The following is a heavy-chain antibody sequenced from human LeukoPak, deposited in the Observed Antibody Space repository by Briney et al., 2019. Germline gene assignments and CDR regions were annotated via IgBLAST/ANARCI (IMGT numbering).Heavy chain of an antibody. J-gene: IGHJ4*02. Sequence: ASVKVSCKTSGYIFTDYYIHWVRQAPGQGREWMGILNSSGGSTTYAQKFQGRITMTRDASTSTVYMELRSLRSEDTAVYYCARDRWELPYYFDYWGQGTLVTVSS. V-gene: IGHV1-46*01. CDR1: GYIFTDYY. CDR2: LNSSGGST. D-gene: IGHD1-26*01. CDR3: ARDRWELPYYFDY.